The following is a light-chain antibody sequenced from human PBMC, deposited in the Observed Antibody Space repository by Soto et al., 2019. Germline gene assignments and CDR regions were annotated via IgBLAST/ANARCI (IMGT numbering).Light chain of an antibody. CDR2: SDN. V-gene: IGLV1-40*01. CDR1: SSNIGAGHD. CDR3: QAYDSGVSATV. Sequence: QSVLTQPPSVSGAPGQRATISCTGSSSNIGAGHDVHWYQQFPGTAPKVVIYSDNNRPSGVPDRFSGSKSGTSASLAITGLQAQDEAYYYCQAYDSGVSATVFGGGTKLTVL. J-gene: IGLJ2*01.